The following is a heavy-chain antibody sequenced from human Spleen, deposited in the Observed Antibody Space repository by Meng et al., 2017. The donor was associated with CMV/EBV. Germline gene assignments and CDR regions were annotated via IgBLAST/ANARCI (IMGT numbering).Heavy chain of an antibody. CDR1: DSITNCRHY. D-gene: IGHD3-16*01. CDR3: ARVTSWWSRPGYFQY. Sequence: DSITNCRHYWGWIRQPPGKGLEWIANMYYSGSTYYNPSLQSRVTMSMDASKNQFSLRLSSVTAADTAMYYCARVTSWWSRPGYFQYWGQGTLVTVSS. V-gene: IGHV4-39*07. CDR2: MYYSGST. J-gene: IGHJ1*01.